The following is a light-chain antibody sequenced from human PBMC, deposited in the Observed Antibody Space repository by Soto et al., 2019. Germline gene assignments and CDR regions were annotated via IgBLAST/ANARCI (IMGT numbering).Light chain of an antibody. V-gene: IGLV2-23*01. Sequence: QSALTQPASVSGSPGQSITISCTGTSSDIGTYNLVSWYQQYPGEAPKLIIYEGSKWPPGVSDRFSGSNSGNTASLTISGLQAEDEADYYCCSYASSGIYWVFGEGTKLTVL. CDR1: SSDIGTYNL. J-gene: IGLJ3*02. CDR3: CSYASSGIYWV. CDR2: EGS.